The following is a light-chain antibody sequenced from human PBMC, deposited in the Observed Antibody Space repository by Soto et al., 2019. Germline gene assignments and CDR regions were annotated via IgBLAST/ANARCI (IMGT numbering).Light chain of an antibody. CDR2: GVS. V-gene: IGKV3-20*01. CDR1: HTVVNDY. Sequence: VLTQSPCTVSLSPGERATLSCGASHTVVNDYLAWYQQRPGQAPRLLLYGVSRRATGIPDRFSGSGSGTDFTLTISRLEPEDFAVYYCQHLDKLGQGTKVDIK. CDR3: QHLDK. J-gene: IGKJ2*01.